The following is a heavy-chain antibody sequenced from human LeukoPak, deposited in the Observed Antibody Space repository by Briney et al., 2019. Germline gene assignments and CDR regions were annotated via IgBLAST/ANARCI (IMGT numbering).Heavy chain of an antibody. CDR3: ARARGITASGASWFDP. V-gene: IGHV4-39*07. J-gene: IGHJ5*02. D-gene: IGHD1-26*01. Sequence: PSETLSLTCTVSGGSISSSSYYWGWIRQPPGKGLEWIGSVYYSGATFYNPSLKSRVTILGDTSKNQFSLKLSSVTAADTAAYYCARARGITASGASWFDPWGQGTLVTVSS. CDR1: GGSISSSSYY. CDR2: VYYSGAT.